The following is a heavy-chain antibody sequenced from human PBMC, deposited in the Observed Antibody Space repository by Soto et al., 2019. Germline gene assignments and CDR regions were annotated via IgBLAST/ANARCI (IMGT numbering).Heavy chain of an antibody. D-gene: IGHD4-17*01. CDR1: GDSVSSNSVA. CDR2: TYYRSKWSN. V-gene: IGHV6-1*01. CDR3: ARDSPGYGDNVLFDY. Sequence: SQTLSLTCAISGDSVSSNSVAWNWSRQSPSRGLEWLGRTYYRSKWSNDYAVSVKSRITINPDTSKNQFSLQLNSVTPDDTAVYYCARDSPGYGDNVLFDYWGQGTPVTVSS. J-gene: IGHJ4*02.